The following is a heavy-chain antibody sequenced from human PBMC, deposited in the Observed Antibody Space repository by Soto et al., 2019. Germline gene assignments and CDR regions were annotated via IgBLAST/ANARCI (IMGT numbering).Heavy chain of an antibody. V-gene: IGHV2-5*01. Sequence: QITLKESGPTLVKPTQTLTLTCTFSGFSLNTRGVGVGWIRQPPGKALEWLALISWYGEKRYSPSLKSRLTITKNASVNQVVLTMTNMDPLDTAPEYWANRRGDLLTGDYYFDHWGQGTQVTVSS. CDR1: GFSLNTRGVG. D-gene: IGHD3-9*01. CDR2: ISWYGEK. CDR3: ANRRGDLLTGDYYFDH. J-gene: IGHJ4*02.